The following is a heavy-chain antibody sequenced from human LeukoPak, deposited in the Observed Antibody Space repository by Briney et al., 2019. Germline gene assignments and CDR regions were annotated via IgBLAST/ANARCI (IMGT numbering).Heavy chain of an antibody. V-gene: IGHV3-23*01. J-gene: IGHJ4*02. Sequence: PGGSLRLSCAASGFTFSTYAMSWVRQTPGKGLEWVAAISGDNPGTYHANSVKGRFTISRDNSKNTLHLQMSGLRAEDTARYYCGKAPVGHCSGAYCYHFDSWGQGTLVTVSS. CDR1: GFTFSTYA. D-gene: IGHD2-15*01. CDR3: GKAPVGHCSGAYCYHFDS. CDR2: ISGDNPGT.